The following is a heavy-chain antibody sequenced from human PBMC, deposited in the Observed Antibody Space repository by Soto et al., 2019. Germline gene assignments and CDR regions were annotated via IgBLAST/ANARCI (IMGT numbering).Heavy chain of an antibody. V-gene: IGHV1-46*01. CDR2: INPSGTTT. CDR1: GYTFTSFY. Sequence: ASGKGSWKASGYTFTSFYIHWVRQAPGQGLEWMGIINPSGTTTDYAQKFQGRVTMTRDTSTSTYYMELSSLTSEDTAVYYCARDRRRFTQIPHGMDVWGQGTTVSVS. D-gene: IGHD2-21*01. J-gene: IGHJ6*02. CDR3: ARDRRRFTQIPHGMDV.